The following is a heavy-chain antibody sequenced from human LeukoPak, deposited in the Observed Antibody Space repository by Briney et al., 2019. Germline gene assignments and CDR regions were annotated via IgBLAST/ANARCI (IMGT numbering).Heavy chain of an antibody. Sequence: SETLSLTCAVSGYSISSGYYWGWIRQPPGKGLEWIRSIYHSGSTYYNPSLKSRVTISVDTSKNQFSLKLSSVTAADTAVYYCARDGIAVAGTIFDYWGQGTLVTVSS. V-gene: IGHV4-38-2*02. J-gene: IGHJ4*02. CDR2: IYHSGST. CDR3: ARDGIAVAGTIFDY. D-gene: IGHD6-19*01. CDR1: GYSISSGYY.